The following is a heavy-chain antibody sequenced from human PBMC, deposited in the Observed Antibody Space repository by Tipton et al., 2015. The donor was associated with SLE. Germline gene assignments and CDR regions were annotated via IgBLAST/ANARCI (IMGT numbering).Heavy chain of an antibody. J-gene: IGHJ3*01. CDR2: IYSGGNT. CDR3: VREYQGSFYVNGAFDV. CDR1: GFSVSSNY. V-gene: IGHV3-66*01. D-gene: IGHD1-26*01. Sequence: SLRLSCVASGFSVSSNYMSWVRQAPGKGLQWISIIYSGGNTYYADSVKGRFTISRDNAKSSLSLQMDSLNAEDTAVYYCVREYQGSFYVNGAFDVWGQGTVVTVSS.